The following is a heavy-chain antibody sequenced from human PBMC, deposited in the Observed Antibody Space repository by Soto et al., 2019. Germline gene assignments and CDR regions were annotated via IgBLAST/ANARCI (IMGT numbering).Heavy chain of an antibody. J-gene: IGHJ5*02. CDR2: FYPGDSDT. D-gene: IGHD3-10*01. Sequence: GESLKISCKGSGYSFTSYWIGWVRQMPGKGLEWMGIFYPGDSDTRYSPSFQGQVTISADKSISTAYLQWSSLKASDTAMYYCARQHRVLLWFGESFDPWGQGTLVTVSS. CDR1: GYSFTSYW. V-gene: IGHV5-51*01. CDR3: ARQHRVLLWFGESFDP.